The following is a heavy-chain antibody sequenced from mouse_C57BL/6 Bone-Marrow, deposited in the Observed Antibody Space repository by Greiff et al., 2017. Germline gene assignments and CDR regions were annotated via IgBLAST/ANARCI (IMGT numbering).Heavy chain of an antibody. V-gene: IGHV5-9-1*02. J-gene: IGHJ4*01. D-gene: IGHD2-1*01. CDR2: ISSGGDYI. CDR1: GFTFRSYA. CDR3: TNYGNYDAMDY. Sequence: EVMLVESGEGLVKPGGSLKLSCAASGFTFRSYAMSWVRQTPEKRLEWVAYISSGGDYIYYADTVKGRFTISRDNARNTLYLQMSSLKSEDTAMYYCTNYGNYDAMDYWGQGTSVTVSS.